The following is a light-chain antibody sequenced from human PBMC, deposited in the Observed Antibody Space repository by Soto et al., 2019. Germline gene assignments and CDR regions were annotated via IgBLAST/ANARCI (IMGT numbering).Light chain of an antibody. CDR2: AAS. Sequence: DIQMNQSPSSLSASVGDRVTITCRASQGISNDLGWYQQKPGKAPKRLIYAASSRHSGVPARFSGSGSGTEFTLTISSLQPEDFAIYYCLQHNTYPWTFGQGTKVDIK. J-gene: IGKJ1*01. CDR1: QGISND. V-gene: IGKV1-17*01. CDR3: LQHNTYPWT.